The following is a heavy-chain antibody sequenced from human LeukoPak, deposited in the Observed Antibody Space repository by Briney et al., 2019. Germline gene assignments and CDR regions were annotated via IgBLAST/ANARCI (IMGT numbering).Heavy chain of an antibody. CDR1: GGTLSNSA. CDR2: FIPTYGAT. Sequence: SVKVSCEASGGTLSNSAISWVRQAPGQGLEWMGQFIPTYGATNYAHRFEDRVTLTSDESTSTVSMELGSLRSDDTAMYYCARESRLFDSGGYSVFAAFDIWGQGTLVTVSS. CDR3: ARESRLFDSGGYSVFAAFDI. V-gene: IGHV1-69*13. D-gene: IGHD3-22*01. J-gene: IGHJ3*02.